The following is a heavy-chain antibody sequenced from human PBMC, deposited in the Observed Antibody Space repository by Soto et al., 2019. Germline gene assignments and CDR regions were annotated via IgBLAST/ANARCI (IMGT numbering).Heavy chain of an antibody. CDR3: ARLGEPPKLLWFGDTTDYYYGMDV. D-gene: IGHD3-10*01. V-gene: IGHV4-39*01. CDR1: GGSISSSSYY. J-gene: IGHJ6*02. Sequence: SETLSLTCTVSGGSISSSSYYWGWIRQPPGKGLEWIGSIYYSGSTYYNPSLKSRVTISVDTSKNQFSLKLSSVTAADTAVYYCARLGEPPKLLWFGDTTDYYYGMDVWGQGTTVTVSS. CDR2: IYYSGST.